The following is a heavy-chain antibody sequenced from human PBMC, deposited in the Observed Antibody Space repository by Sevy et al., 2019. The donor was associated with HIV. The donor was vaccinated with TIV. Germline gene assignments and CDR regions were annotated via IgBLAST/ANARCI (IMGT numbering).Heavy chain of an antibody. Sequence: GGSLRLSCAASGFTVSSNYMSWVRQAPGKGLEWVSVIYSGGSTYYADSVKGRFTISSDNYKNTLYLQMNSLRAEDTAVYYCARDRLATSAAFDIWGQGTMVTVSS. J-gene: IGHJ3*02. D-gene: IGHD5-12*01. V-gene: IGHV3-53*01. CDR1: GFTVSSNY. CDR3: ARDRLATSAAFDI. CDR2: IYSGGST.